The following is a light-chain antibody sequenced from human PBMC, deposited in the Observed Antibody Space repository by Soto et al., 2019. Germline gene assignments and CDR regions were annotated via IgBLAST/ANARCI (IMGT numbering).Light chain of an antibody. CDR2: AAS. Sequence: DIQLTQSPSLLFASVGDRVTITCRASQDISDYLAWYQQKPGNAPKVVIYAASTLPTGVPARFSGSGSGTEFSLTINSLQPEDFATYYCRQFNSFPNTFGQGT. V-gene: IGKV1-9*01. J-gene: IGKJ2*01. CDR1: QDISDY. CDR3: RQFNSFPNT.